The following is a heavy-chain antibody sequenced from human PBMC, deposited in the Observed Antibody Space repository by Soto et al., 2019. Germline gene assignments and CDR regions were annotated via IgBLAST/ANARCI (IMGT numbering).Heavy chain of an antibody. CDR1: GFAFSDCY. V-gene: IGHV3-11*05. CDR2: ISSRSSYT. CDR3: ASVVIRAGYAFDV. Sequence: QVQLVESGGGLVKPGGSLRLSCVASGFAFSDCYMSWIRQAPGKGLEWVSYISSRSSYTKYADSVKGRFTISRDNAKNSLYLQINSLRAEDTAVYYCASVVIRAGYAFDVWGQGTMVTVSS. J-gene: IGHJ3*01. D-gene: IGHD3-22*01.